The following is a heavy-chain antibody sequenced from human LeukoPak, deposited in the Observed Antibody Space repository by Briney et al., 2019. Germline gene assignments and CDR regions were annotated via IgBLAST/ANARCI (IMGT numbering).Heavy chain of an antibody. CDR2: IYYSGST. Sequence: PSETLSLTCTVSGGSISSSSYYWGWIRQPPGKGLEWIGSIYYSGSTYYNPSLKSRVTISVDTSKNQFSLKLSSVTAADTAVYYCARLSQKATMVRGVYYFDNWGQGTLVTVSS. D-gene: IGHD3-10*01. J-gene: IGHJ4*02. V-gene: IGHV4-39*01. CDR3: ARLSQKATMVRGVYYFDN. CDR1: GGSISSSSYY.